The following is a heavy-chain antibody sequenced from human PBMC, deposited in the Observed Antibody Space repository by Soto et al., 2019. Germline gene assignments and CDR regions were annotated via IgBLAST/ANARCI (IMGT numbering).Heavy chain of an antibody. D-gene: IGHD6-19*01. CDR2: IWSAGSNE. CDR1: GFTFSIYG. V-gene: IGHV3-33*01. CDR3: AREQGAVADTTPRHFNQ. Sequence: QVQLVESGGGVVQPGRSLRLSCAASGFTFSIYGIHWVRQAPGKPLEWVASIWSAGSNENYADSVKGRFTISRDNSKNTLFLQMSSLRADDTAVYYCAREQGAVADTTPRHFNQWSEGTLFTVSS. J-gene: IGHJ4*01.